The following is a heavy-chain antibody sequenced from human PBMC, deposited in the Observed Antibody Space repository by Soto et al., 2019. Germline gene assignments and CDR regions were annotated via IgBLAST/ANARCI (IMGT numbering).Heavy chain of an antibody. CDR2: INHSGDA. Sequence: QVQLQQWGAGLLKPSETLSLTCAVYGGSFSGYYWSWLRQPPGKGLEWMGEINHSGDANYNPSLKSRVTISIDTSKNQFSVRLSSVTVADTAMYYCARRLIAAAGTGETIDYWGQGTLVTVSS. V-gene: IGHV4-34*01. J-gene: IGHJ4*02. D-gene: IGHD6-13*01. CDR1: GGSFSGYY. CDR3: ARRLIAAAGTGETIDY.